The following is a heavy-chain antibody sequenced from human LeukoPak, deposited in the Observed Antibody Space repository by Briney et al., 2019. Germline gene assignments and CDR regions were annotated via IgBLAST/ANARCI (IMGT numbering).Heavy chain of an antibody. D-gene: IGHD2-15*01. CDR2: IEQDGGEK. J-gene: IGHJ4*02. V-gene: IGHV3-7*03. CDR3: ARDGGYCSGGSCYTEPSFDY. CDR1: GFTFSSYW. Sequence: GGSLRLSCAASGFTFSSYWMSWVRQAPGKGLEWVANIEQDGGEKYYVDSVKGRFTISRDNAKNSLYLQMNSLRAEDTAVYYRARDGGYCSGGSCYTEPSFDYWGQGTLVTVSS.